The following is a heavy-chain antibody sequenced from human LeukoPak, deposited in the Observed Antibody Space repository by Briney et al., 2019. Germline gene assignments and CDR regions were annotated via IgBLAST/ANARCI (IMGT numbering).Heavy chain of an antibody. J-gene: IGHJ4*02. Sequence: PSETLSLTCSVSGGSIRHGSYYGSWIRQPAGKGLEWIGRIYTTGNTNYNPSLKSRVTISVDTSNNTFSLNLSPVTAAATAVYYCARAFHCSTTSGYARGLDYWGQGTLVTVSS. CDR3: ARAFHCSTTSGYARGLDY. CDR2: IYTTGNT. CDR1: GGSIRHGSYY. D-gene: IGHD2-2*01. V-gene: IGHV4-61*02.